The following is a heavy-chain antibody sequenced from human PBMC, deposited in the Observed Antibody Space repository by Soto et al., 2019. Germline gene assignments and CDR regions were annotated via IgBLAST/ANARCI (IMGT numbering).Heavy chain of an antibody. J-gene: IGHJ6*02. CDR3: ARDKTSSSWYRNNYYYGMDV. Sequence: QVQLVQSGAEVKKPGASVKVSCKASGYTFTSYYMHWVRQAPGQGLEWMGIINPSGGSTSYAQKFXXRVTMTRDTSXXTXYXXLSSLRSEDTAVYYCARDKTSSSWYRNNYYYGMDVWGQGTTVTVSS. D-gene: IGHD6-13*01. CDR1: GYTFTSYY. CDR2: INPSGGST. V-gene: IGHV1-46*01.